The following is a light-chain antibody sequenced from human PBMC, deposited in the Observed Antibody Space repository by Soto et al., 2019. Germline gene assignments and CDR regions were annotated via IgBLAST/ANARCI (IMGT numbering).Light chain of an antibody. CDR1: QSVSSSY. CDR2: DAS. J-gene: IGKJ4*01. V-gene: IGKV3D-20*02. Sequence: EIVLTQSPCTLSLSPGERATLSCRASQSVSSSYLAWYQQKPGQAPRLLIYDASNRATGIPARFSGSGSGTDFTLTISSLEPEDFAVYYCQQRNNWPPVTFGGGTKVDIK. CDR3: QQRNNWPPVT.